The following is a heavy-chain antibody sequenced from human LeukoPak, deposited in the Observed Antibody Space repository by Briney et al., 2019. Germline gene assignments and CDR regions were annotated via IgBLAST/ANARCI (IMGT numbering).Heavy chain of an antibody. CDR2: IYYSGST. J-gene: IGHJ4*02. CDR3: ARNLRFGYDAFDY. D-gene: IGHD5-12*01. CDR1: GGSIGSSSYY. V-gene: IGHV4-39*07. Sequence: EXLSLTCTVSGGSIGSSSYYWGWIRQPPGKGLEWIGSIYYSGSTYYNPSLKSRVTISVDTYENQFSLKLSSVTAADTAVYYCARNLRFGYDAFDYWGQGTLVTVSS.